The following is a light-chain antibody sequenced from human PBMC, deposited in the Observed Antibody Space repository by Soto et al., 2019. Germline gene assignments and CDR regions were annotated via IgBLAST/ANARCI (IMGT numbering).Light chain of an antibody. CDR1: SSDVGGYNY. Sequence: QSVLTQPASASGSPGQSITISCTGTSSDVGGYNYVSWYQQHPGKAPKLMIYDVSNRPSGVSNRFSGSKSGNTASLTISGLQAEDEADYYCSSYTSSSTLGFGGGTKVTVL. CDR2: DVS. V-gene: IGLV2-14*01. CDR3: SSYTSSSTLG. J-gene: IGLJ2*01.